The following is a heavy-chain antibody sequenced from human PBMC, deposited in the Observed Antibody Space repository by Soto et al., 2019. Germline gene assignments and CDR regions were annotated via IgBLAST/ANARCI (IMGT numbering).Heavy chain of an antibody. D-gene: IGHD4-4*01. CDR3: ARQNAMTTVTKGNWFDP. CDR1: GGSISSGGYY. CDR2: IYYSGST. Sequence: SETLSLTCTVSGGSISSGGYYWGWIRQPPGKGLEWIGSIYYSGSTYYNPSLKSRVTISVDTSKNQFSLKLSSVTAADTAVYYCARQNAMTTVTKGNWFDPWGQGTLVTVSS. J-gene: IGHJ5*02. V-gene: IGHV4-39*01.